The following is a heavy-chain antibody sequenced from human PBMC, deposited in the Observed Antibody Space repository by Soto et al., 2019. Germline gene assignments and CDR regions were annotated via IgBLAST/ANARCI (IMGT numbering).Heavy chain of an antibody. Sequence: QVQLQESGPGLVKPSQTLSLTCTVSGGSISSGGYYWSWIRQHPGKCLEWIGYIYYSGSTYYNPSLTSRVTISVDTSKNQFSLKLSSVTAADTAVYYCAKEVVDEGTNWFDPWGQGTLVTVSS. V-gene: IGHV4-31*03. J-gene: IGHJ5*02. CDR1: GGSISSGGYY. D-gene: IGHD3-22*01. CDR3: AKEVVDEGTNWFDP. CDR2: IYYSGST.